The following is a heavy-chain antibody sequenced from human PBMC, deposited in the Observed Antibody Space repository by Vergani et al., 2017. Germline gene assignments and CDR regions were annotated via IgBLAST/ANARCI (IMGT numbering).Heavy chain of an antibody. CDR2: IYYSGST. CDR3: ARGGVAVAARARYWFDP. Sequence: QVQLQESGPGLVKPSETLSLTCTVSGGSVSSGSYYWSWIRQPAGKGLEWIGYIYYSGSTNYNPSRKRRVTISVDTSKNQCSLKLSSVTAAYTAVYYCARGGVAVAARARYWFDPWGQGTLVTVSS. V-gene: IGHV4-61*10. D-gene: IGHD6-19*01. J-gene: IGHJ5*02. CDR1: GGSVSSGSYY.